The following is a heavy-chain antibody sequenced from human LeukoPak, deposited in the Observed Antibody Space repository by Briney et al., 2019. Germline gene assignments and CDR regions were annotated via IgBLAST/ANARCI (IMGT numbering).Heavy chain of an antibody. CDR2: IHYSGST. Sequence: SETLSLTCTVSGGSISSSSYYWGWIRQPPGKGLEWIGSIHYSGSTYYNPSLKSRVTISVDASKNQFSLKLSSVTAADTAVYYCARADILTGSRDAFDIWGQGTMVTVSS. CDR1: GGSISSSSYY. CDR3: ARADILTGSRDAFDI. D-gene: IGHD3-9*01. J-gene: IGHJ3*02. V-gene: IGHV4-39*01.